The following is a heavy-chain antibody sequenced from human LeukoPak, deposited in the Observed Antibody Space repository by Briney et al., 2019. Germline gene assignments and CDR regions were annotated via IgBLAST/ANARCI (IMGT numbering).Heavy chain of an antibody. J-gene: IGHJ5*02. V-gene: IGHV4-59*01. CDR2: IYYRGST. CDR1: NGPINTYQ. CDR3: ARDMVAGTGWFDP. Sequence: SETLPLTCTVSNGPINTYQWSWIRQPPGKGLEWIGYIYYRGSTNYNPSLKSRVTISVDTSKNQVSLKLSSVTAADTAVYYCARDMVAGTGWFDPWGQGTLVSVSS. D-gene: IGHD6-19*01.